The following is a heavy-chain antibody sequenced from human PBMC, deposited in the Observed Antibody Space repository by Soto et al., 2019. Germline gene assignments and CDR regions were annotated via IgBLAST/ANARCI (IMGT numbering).Heavy chain of an antibody. D-gene: IGHD1-26*01. J-gene: IGHJ4*02. CDR1: GFTFSSYA. CDR2: ISGSGGST. CDR3: ARHLGGELFLFDY. V-gene: IGHV3-23*01. Sequence: EVQLLESGGGLVQPGGSLRLSCAASGFTFSSYAMSWVRQAPGKGLEWVSAISGSGGSTYYADSVKGRFTISRDNSKNTLYLQMNSLRAEDTAVYYCARHLGGELFLFDYWGQGTLVTVSS.